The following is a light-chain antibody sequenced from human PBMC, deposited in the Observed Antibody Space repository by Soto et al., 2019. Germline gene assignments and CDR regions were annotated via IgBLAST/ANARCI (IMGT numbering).Light chain of an antibody. J-gene: IGLJ1*01. CDR3: SSYTSSSTLYV. CDR2: EVG. Sequence: QSALTQPASVSGSPRQSITISCTGTSSDIGAYNYVSWYQQHPGKAPKLMIYEVGNRPSGLSNRFSGSKSGNTASLTISGLQAEDEADYFCSSYTSSSTLYVFGTGTKLTVL. V-gene: IGLV2-14*01. CDR1: SSDIGAYNY.